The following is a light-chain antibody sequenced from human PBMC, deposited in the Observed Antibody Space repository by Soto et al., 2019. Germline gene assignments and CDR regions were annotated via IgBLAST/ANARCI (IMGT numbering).Light chain of an antibody. CDR1: NSNIGNNY. CDR2: DNN. J-gene: IGLJ1*01. CDR3: GTWDSSVSASNYV. Sequence: QSVLTQPPSVSAAPGQKVTIPCSGSNSNIGNNYVSWYQQLPGTAPKLLIYDNNKRPSGIPDRFSGSKSGTSATLGITGLQTGDEADYYCGTWDSSVSASNYVFGSGTKVTVL. V-gene: IGLV1-51*01.